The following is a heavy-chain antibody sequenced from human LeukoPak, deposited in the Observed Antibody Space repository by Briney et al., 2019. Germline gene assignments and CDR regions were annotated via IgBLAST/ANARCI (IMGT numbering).Heavy chain of an antibody. CDR2: ISSSSSYI. D-gene: IGHD6-13*01. CDR3: ARARPRIAAAGTFDY. Sequence: GGSLRLSCAASGFTFSSYSMNWVRQAPGKGLEWVSSISSSSSYIYYADSVKGRFTISRDNAKNSLYLQMNSLRAEDTAVYYCARARPRIAAAGTFDYWGQGTLVTVSS. V-gene: IGHV3-21*01. CDR1: GFTFSSYS. J-gene: IGHJ4*02.